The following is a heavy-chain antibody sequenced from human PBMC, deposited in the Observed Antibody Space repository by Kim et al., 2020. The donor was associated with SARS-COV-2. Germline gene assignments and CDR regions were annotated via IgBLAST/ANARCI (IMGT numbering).Heavy chain of an antibody. CDR3: ARDHGMVRDLLGNYYYYYGMDV. CDR2: IWYDGSTK. CDR1: GFTFSSYG. D-gene: IGHD3-10*01. J-gene: IGHJ6*02. V-gene: IGHV3-33*01. Sequence: GGSLRLSCAASGFTFSSYGMHWVRQAPGKGLERVAVIWYDGSTKYYADSVKGRFTLSRDNSKNTLYLRMNSLRAEDTAVYYCARDHGMVRDLLGNYYYYYGMDVWGQGTTVTVAS.